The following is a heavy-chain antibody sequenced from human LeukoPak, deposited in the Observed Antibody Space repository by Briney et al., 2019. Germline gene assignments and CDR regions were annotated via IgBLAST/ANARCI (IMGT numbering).Heavy chain of an antibody. D-gene: IGHD3-22*01. J-gene: IGHJ5*02. CDR1: GGSISSSH. Sequence: SETLSLTYTVSGGSISSSHLSWIRQPAGKGLPWIGRLHTSGTTNYNPALKSRVTMSVDAAKNQFSLKLSSVTAADTAVYYCARVGYYDSSGNNCFDPWGQGTLVSVSS. V-gene: IGHV4-4*07. CDR2: LHTSGTT. CDR3: ARVGYYDSSGNNCFDP.